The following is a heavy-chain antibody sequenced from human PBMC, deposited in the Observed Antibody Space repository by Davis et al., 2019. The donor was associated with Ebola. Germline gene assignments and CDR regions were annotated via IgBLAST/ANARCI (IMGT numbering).Heavy chain of an antibody. J-gene: IGHJ4*02. CDR2: IDWNSVNI. CDR1: GFTFDDYA. CDR3: ARGVVATIEAYFDY. D-gene: IGHD5-12*01. V-gene: IGHV3-9*01. Sequence: PGGSLRLSCAASGFTFDDYAMHWVRQVPGKGLEWVSSIDWNSVNIHYADSVKGRFTVSRDNAKKSLYLQMNSLRDEDTALYYCARGVVATIEAYFDYWGQGTLVTVS.